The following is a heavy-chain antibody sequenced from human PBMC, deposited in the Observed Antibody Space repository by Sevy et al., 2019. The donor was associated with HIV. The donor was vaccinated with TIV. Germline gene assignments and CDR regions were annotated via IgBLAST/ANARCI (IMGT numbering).Heavy chain of an antibody. CDR3: TTDRTYIVVVPAAHYY. CDR2: IKSKTDGGTT. J-gene: IGHJ4*02. Sequence: GESLKISCAASGFTFSNAWMSWVRQAPGKGLEWVGRIKSKTDGGTTDYAAPVKGRFTISRDDSKNTLYLQMNSLKTEDTAVYYCTTDRTYIVVVPAAHYYWGQGTLVTVSS. V-gene: IGHV3-15*01. D-gene: IGHD2-2*01. CDR1: GFTFSNAW.